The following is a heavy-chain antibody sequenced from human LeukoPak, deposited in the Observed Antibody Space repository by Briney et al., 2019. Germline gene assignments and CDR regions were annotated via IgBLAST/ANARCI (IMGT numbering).Heavy chain of an antibody. CDR1: GGSFGGYY. CDR2: INHSGST. J-gene: IGHJ4*02. D-gene: IGHD5-24*01. V-gene: IGHV4-34*01. CDR3: ARAGRDGYRG. Sequence: SETLSLTCAVYGGSFGGYYWSWIRQPPGKGLEWIGEINHSGSTNYNPSLKSRVTISVDTSKNQFSLKLSSVTAADTAVYYCARAGRDGYRGWGQGTLVTVSS.